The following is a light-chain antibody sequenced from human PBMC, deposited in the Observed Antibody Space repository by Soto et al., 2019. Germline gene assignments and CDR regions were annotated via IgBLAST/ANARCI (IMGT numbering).Light chain of an antibody. V-gene: IGLV1-40*01. J-gene: IGLJ2*01. CDR3: QVWDSTGDHVI. CDR1: SSNIGAGYD. Sequence: QSVLTQPPSVSGAPGQRVTISCTGSSSNIGAGYDVHWYQQLPGTAPKLLIYGNTHRPSGVPDRFSGSKSGNTATLTISRVEAGDEADYYCQVWDSTGDHVIFAGGTKLTVL. CDR2: GNT.